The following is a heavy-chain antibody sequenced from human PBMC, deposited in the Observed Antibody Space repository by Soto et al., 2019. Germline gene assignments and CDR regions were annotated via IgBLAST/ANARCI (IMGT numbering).Heavy chain of an antibody. CDR3: ARVRVGDSNYVFWFDP. D-gene: IGHD4-4*01. CDR2: IRSKANSYAT. CDR1: GFTFSGSA. J-gene: IGHJ5*02. Sequence: GGSLRLSCAASGFTFSGSAMHWVRQASGKGLEWVGRIRSKANSYATAYAASVKGRFTISRDNAKNSLYLQMNSLRAEDTAVYYCARVRVGDSNYVFWFDPWGQGTLVTVSS. V-gene: IGHV3-73*01.